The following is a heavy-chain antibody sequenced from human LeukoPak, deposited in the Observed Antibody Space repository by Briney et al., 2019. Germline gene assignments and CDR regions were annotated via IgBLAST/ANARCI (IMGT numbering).Heavy chain of an antibody. CDR3: VYMEWLATSYDY. J-gene: IGHJ4*02. CDR1: GFTFSSYW. D-gene: IGHD6-19*01. CDR2: IKQDGSEK. Sequence: GESLRLSCAASGFTFSSYWMSWVRQAPGKGLEWVANIKQDGSEKYYVDSVKGRFTISRDNAKNSLYLQMNSLRAEDTAVYYCVYMEWLATSYDYWGQGTLVTVSS. V-gene: IGHV3-7*01.